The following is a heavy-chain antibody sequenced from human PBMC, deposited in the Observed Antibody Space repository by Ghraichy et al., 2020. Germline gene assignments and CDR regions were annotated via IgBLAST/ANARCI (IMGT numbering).Heavy chain of an antibody. Sequence: GGSLRLSCEGSGFSFSDYSMIWVRLTPRKALEWVSYITGSSITIFYTDSVKGRFTISRDNAKNSLYLQMNSLRAEDTAVYYCARLPLPRRAAVGDWYFEPWGRGTLGTVSS. D-gene: IGHD6-13*01. CDR3: ARLPLPRRAAVGDWYFEP. CDR1: GFSFSDYS. J-gene: IGHJ2*01. V-gene: IGHV3-48*01. CDR2: ITGSSITI.